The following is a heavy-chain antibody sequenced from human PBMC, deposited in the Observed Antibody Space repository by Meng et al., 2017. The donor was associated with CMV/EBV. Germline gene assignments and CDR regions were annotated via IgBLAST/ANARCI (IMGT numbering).Heavy chain of an antibody. CDR1: GYTFTTYD. CDR3: ARSGVANFWFDP. Sequence: SVKVSCKASGYTFTTYDINWVRQATGQGLEWMGGIIPIFGTANYAQKFQGRVTITTDESTSTAYMELSSLRSEDTAVYYCARSGVANFWFDPWGQGTLVTVSS. D-gene: IGHD1-1*01. V-gene: IGHV1-69*05. CDR2: IIPIFGTA. J-gene: IGHJ5*02.